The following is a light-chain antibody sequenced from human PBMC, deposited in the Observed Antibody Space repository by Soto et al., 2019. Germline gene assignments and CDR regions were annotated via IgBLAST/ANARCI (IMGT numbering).Light chain of an antibody. V-gene: IGKV1-5*01. CDR3: QQYNTYSYT. CDR1: QSISNW. CDR2: DAS. J-gene: IGKJ2*01. Sequence: DIHMTQSPSTLSASVGDRVTITCRASQSISNWLAWYQQRPGKAPKLLIYDASTLESWVPSRFSGSGSGTEFTLTISGLRPDDFATYYCQQYNTYSYTFGQGTKLEIK.